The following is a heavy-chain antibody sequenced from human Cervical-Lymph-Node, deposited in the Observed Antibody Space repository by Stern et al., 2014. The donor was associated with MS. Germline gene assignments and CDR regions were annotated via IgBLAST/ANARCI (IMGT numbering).Heavy chain of an antibody. CDR3: ARGGDVVVVPADLDY. CDR1: GYTFTSYG. V-gene: IGHV1-18*01. D-gene: IGHD2-2*01. Sequence: QVQLVQSGAEVKKPGASVKVSCKASGYTFTSYGINWVRQAPGQGLEWMGWISASNGNTNYAQKLHGRVTMTTDTSTSTAYMELRSLRSDDTAVYYCARGGDVVVVPADLDYWGQGTLVTVSS. CDR2: ISASNGNT. J-gene: IGHJ4*02.